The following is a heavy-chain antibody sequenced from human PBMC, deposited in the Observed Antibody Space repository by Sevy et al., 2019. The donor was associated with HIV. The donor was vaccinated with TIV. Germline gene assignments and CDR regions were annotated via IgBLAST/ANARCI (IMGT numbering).Heavy chain of an antibody. D-gene: IGHD6-13*01. Sequence: GGSLRLSCAASGFTFSSYAMSWVRQAPGKGLEWVSAISASGGSTYYADSVKGRFTISRDNSKNTLYLQMNSLRAEDTAVYYCAKVGWQQLGFDYWGQGTLVTVSS. CDR3: AKVGWQQLGFDY. V-gene: IGHV3-23*01. CDR1: GFTFSSYA. CDR2: ISASGGST. J-gene: IGHJ4*02.